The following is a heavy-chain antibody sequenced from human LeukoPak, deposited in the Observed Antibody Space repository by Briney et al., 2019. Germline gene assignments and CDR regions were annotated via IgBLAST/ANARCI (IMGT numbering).Heavy chain of an antibody. D-gene: IGHD3-10*01. Sequence: PSQTLSLTCAVSGGXISSGGYSWSWLRQPPGKGLEWIGYIYHSGSTYYNPSLKSRVTISVDRSKNQFSLKLSSVTAADTAVYYCASLSPMVRGPQSRYFDLWGRGTLVTVSS. V-gene: IGHV4-30-2*01. J-gene: IGHJ2*01. CDR1: GGXISSGGYS. CDR2: IYHSGST. CDR3: ASLSPMVRGPQSRYFDL.